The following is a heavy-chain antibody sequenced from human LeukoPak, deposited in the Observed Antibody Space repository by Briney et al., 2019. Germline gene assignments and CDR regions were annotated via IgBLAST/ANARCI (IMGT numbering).Heavy chain of an antibody. Sequence: GGSLRLSCAAPGFTFSDYYMTWIRRAPGKGLEWVSYISTSNYTNYADSVKGRFTISRDNAKNSLYLQMNSLRAEDTAVYYCASQDSNNAFEIWGQGTKVTVSS. V-gene: IGHV3-11*06. CDR2: ISTSNYT. D-gene: IGHD3-22*01. CDR3: ASQDSNNAFEI. CDR1: GFTFSDYY. J-gene: IGHJ3*02.